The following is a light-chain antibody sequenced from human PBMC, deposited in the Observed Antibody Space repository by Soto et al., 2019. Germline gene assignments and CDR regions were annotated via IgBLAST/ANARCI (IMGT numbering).Light chain of an antibody. CDR2: EGI. V-gene: IGLV2-23*01. CDR3: CSYAGGTTSYVV. Sequence: QSALTQPASVSGSPGQSITISCTGTSSDVGSYNLVSWYQQHPGKAPKLIIYEGIKRPSGVSNRFSASKSDNTASLTISGLQAEDESEYYYCSYAGGTTSYVVFGRGTKLTVL. CDR1: SSDVGSYNL. J-gene: IGLJ2*01.